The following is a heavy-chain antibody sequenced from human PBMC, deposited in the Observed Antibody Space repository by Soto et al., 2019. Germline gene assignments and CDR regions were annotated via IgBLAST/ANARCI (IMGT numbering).Heavy chain of an antibody. CDR1: GRTFSRYS. Sequence: ASVKVSCKASGRTFSRYSITWVRQAPGQGLEWMGGIIPVFGTANYAQKFQGRVTITADESTSTVYMELSSLTSDDTAVYLCASCLVTTYFYYYGMDVWGQGTTVTVSS. J-gene: IGHJ6*02. CDR2: IIPVFGTA. V-gene: IGHV1-69*13. D-gene: IGHD4-17*01. CDR3: ASCLVTTYFYYYGMDV.